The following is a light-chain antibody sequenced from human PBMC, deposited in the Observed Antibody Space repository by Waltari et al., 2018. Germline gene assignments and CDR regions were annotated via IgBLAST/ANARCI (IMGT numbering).Light chain of an antibody. CDR2: GAS. V-gene: IGKV3-20*01. CDR3: QQYCSSVLHT. J-gene: IGKJ2*01. CDR1: QRPNKNY. Sequence: RACQRPNKNYFAWYQQKPGQPPPLLIYGASSSPAAIPDSLSGSGSGAAFTPPISSLQPADVAVYYCQQYCSSVLHTFGQGTKLEIK.